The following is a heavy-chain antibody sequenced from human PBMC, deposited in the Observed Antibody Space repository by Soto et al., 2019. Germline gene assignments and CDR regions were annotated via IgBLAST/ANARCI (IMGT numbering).Heavy chain of an antibody. D-gene: IGHD3-10*01. CDR3: AHRTQTFHGSGSYYADRAFDI. CDR1: GFSLSTSGVG. J-gene: IGHJ3*02. CDR2: LYWDDDK. V-gene: IGHV2-5*02. Sequence: QITLKESGPTLVKPTQTLTLTCTFSGFSLSTSGVGVGWIRQPPGKALEWLALLYWDDDKRYSPSLKSRLTLTKDTSKDQVVLTMTNMDPVDTSTYYCAHRTQTFHGSGSYYADRAFDIWAQGTMVTVST.